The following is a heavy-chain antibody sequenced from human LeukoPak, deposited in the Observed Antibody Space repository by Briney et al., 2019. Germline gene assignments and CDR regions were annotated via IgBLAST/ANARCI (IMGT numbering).Heavy chain of an antibody. Sequence: SETLSLTCTVSGGSISSSSYYWGWIRQPPGKGLEWIGSIYYSGSTYYNPSLKSRATISVDTSKNQFSLKLSSVTAADTAVYYCAREDHDYSTYYFDYWGQGTLVTVSS. V-gene: IGHV4-39*07. CDR3: AREDHDYSTYYFDY. CDR1: GGSISSSSYY. CDR2: IYYSGST. J-gene: IGHJ4*02. D-gene: IGHD4-11*01.